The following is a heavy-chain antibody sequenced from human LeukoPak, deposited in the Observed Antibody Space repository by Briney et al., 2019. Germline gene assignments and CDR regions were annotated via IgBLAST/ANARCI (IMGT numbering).Heavy chain of an antibody. J-gene: IGHJ5*02. V-gene: IGHV3-48*03. CDR1: GFTFSSYE. CDR2: IGNSGSTI. Sequence: GGSLRLSCEASGFTFSSYEMNWVRQAPGKGLEWVSYIGNSGSTIYYADSVKGRFTISRDNAKNSLYLQMNSLRAEDTAVYYCARDGVEFYNWFDPWGQGTLVTVSS. CDR3: ARDGVEFYNWFDP. D-gene: IGHD2-21*01.